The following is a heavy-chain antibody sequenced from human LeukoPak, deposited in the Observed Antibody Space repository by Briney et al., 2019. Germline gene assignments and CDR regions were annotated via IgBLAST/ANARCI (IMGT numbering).Heavy chain of an antibody. Sequence: NPSETLSLTCTVSGGSISSSSYYWGWICQPPGKGLEWIGSIYYSGSTYYNPSLKSRFTISVDTSKNQFSLKLSSVTAADTAVYYCALTRITMIVVVIPWFDPWGQGTLVTVSS. CDR3: ALTRITMIVVVIPWFDP. V-gene: IGHV4-39*01. CDR1: GGSISSSSYY. CDR2: IYYSGST. D-gene: IGHD3-22*01. J-gene: IGHJ5*02.